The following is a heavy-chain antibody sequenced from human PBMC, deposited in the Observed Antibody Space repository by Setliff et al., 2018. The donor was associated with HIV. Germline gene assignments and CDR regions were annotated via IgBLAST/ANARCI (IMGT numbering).Heavy chain of an antibody. V-gene: IGHV3-30*04. D-gene: IGHD3-10*01. CDR2: ISYDGSNK. CDR1: GFTFSSYA. Sequence: QAGGSLRLSCAASGFTFSSYAMHWVRQAPGKGLEWVAVISYDGSNKYYADSVKGRLTISRDNSKNTLYLQMNSLGAEDTAVYYCARAFGGGGFDPWGQGTLVTVSS. CDR3: ARAFGGGGFDP. J-gene: IGHJ5*02.